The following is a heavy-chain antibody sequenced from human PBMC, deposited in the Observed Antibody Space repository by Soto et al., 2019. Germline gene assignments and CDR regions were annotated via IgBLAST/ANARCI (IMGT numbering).Heavy chain of an antibody. CDR1: GGSFSGYY. CDR3: ARGRKGRLEV. J-gene: IGHJ6*02. CDR2: INHSGST. Sequence: SETLSLTCAVYGGSFSGYYWSWIRQPPGKGLEWIGEINHSGSTNYNPSLKSRVTISVDTSKNQFSLKLSSVTAADTAVYYCARGRKGRLEVWGQGTTVTVSS. V-gene: IGHV4-34*01.